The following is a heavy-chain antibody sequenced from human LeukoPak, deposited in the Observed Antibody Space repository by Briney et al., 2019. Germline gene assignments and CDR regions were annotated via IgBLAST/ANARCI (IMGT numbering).Heavy chain of an antibody. CDR2: INAGNGNT. CDR1: GYIFTSYV. V-gene: IGHV1-3*01. CDR3: ARASPGYSYAYFDY. Sequence: ASVKVSCKASGYIFTSYVMHWVRQAPGQRLEWMGWINAGNGNTKSSQKFQGRVTIIRDTSASTAYMEVSSLRSEDTSVYYCARASPGYSYAYFDYWGQGTLVTVSS. J-gene: IGHJ4*02. D-gene: IGHD5-18*01.